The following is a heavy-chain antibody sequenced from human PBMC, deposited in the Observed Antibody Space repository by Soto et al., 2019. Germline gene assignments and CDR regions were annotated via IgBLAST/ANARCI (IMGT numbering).Heavy chain of an antibody. CDR1: GFTFSSYA. V-gene: IGHV3-23*01. CDR2: ISGSGGST. J-gene: IGHJ4*02. D-gene: IGHD1-26*01. CDR3: AKDITGGSSGRDY. Sequence: GGSLRLSCAASGFTFSSYAMSWVRQAPGKGLEWVSAISGSGGSTYYADSVKGRFTISRDNSKDTLYLQMNSLRAEDTAVYYCAKDITGGSSGRDYWGQGTLVTVSS.